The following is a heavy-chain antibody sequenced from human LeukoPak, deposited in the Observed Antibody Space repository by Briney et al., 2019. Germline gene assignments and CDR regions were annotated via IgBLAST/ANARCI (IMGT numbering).Heavy chain of an antibody. Sequence: GGSLRLSCVGSGLTFRNYWMYWVRQGPGKGLVWISRINRDGSSTNYADSVKGRFTISRDNSKNTLYLQMNSLRAEDTAVYYCAREWNLWGAFDIWGQGTMVTVSS. CDR1: GLTFRNYW. D-gene: IGHD2/OR15-2a*01. J-gene: IGHJ3*02. CDR3: AREWNLWGAFDI. V-gene: IGHV3-74*01. CDR2: INRDGSST.